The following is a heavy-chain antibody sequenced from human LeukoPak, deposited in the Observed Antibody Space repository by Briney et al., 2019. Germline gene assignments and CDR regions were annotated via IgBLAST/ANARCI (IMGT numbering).Heavy chain of an antibody. CDR1: GGSISSSSYY. CDR2: IYYSGNT. CDR3: ARGMRYSESYVVEY. Sequence: SETLSLTCTVSGGSISSSSYYWGWIRQPPGKGLEWIGSIYYSGNTYYSPSLKSRVTISVDTSKNQFSLKLSSVTAADTAVYHCARGMRYSESYVVEYWGLGTLVTVSS. J-gene: IGHJ4*02. D-gene: IGHD1-26*01. V-gene: IGHV4-39*01.